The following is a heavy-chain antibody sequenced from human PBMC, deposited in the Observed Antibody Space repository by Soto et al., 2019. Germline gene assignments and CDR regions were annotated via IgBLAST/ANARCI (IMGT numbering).Heavy chain of an antibody. V-gene: IGHV4-39*01. CDR2: IYYSGST. CDR1: GGSISSSSYY. D-gene: IGHD3-3*01. CDR3: ASPHSYYDFWCGYSLNRRGGRET. Sequence: SETLSPTCTVSGGSISSSSYYWGWIRQPPGKGLEWIGSIYYSGSTYYNPSLKSRVTISVDTSKNQFSLKLSSVTAADTAVYYCASPHSYYDFWCGYSLNRRGGRETWGQGTPATVSS. J-gene: IGHJ5*02.